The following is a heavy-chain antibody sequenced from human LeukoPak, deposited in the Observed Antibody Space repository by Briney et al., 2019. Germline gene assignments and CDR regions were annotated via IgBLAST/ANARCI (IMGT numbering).Heavy chain of an antibody. V-gene: IGHV3-43*02. CDR3: AKDIWPHIVVVTATPDY. J-gene: IGHJ4*02. D-gene: IGHD2-21*02. Sequence: GGSLRLSCAASGFXFDDYAMHWVRQAPGKGLEWVSLISGDGGSTYYADSVKGRFTISRDNSRNSLYLQMNSLRTEDTALYYCAKDIWPHIVVVTATPDYWGQGTLVTVSS. CDR1: GFXFDDYA. CDR2: ISGDGGST.